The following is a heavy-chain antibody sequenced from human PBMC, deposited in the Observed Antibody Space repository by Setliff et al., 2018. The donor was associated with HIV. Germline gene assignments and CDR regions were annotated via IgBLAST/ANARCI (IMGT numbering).Heavy chain of an antibody. J-gene: IGHJ4*02. V-gene: IGHV4-39*01. CDR2: IYYGGII. CDR3: ARQVKYSSSPLHFDS. Sequence: PSETLSLTCTVSGDSITNRFYFWAWIRQPPGEGLEWIGSIYYGGIIDYNPSLKSRVTISVDTPKNQFSLRLDSVTAADTAIHYCARQVKYSSSPLHFDSWGQGTLVTVSS. D-gene: IGHD6-13*01. CDR1: GDSITNRFYF.